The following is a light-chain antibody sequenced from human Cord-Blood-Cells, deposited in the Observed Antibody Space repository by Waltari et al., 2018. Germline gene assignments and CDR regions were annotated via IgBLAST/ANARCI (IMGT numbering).Light chain of an antibody. Sequence: QSALTQPASVSGSPGQSITISCTGTSSDVGGYNYVSWYQQHPGKAPKLMIYEVSNRPSGVSNRFCGSKAGNTASPTISGLQAEDEADYYCSSYTSSSTLVFGTGTKVTVL. CDR3: SSYTSSSTLV. J-gene: IGLJ1*01. CDR2: EVS. V-gene: IGLV2-14*01. CDR1: SSDVGGYNY.